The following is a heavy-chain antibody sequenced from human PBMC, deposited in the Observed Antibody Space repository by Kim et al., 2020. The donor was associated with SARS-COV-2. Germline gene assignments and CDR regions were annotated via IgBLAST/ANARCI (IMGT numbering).Heavy chain of an antibody. CDR2: IYYSGST. CDR1: GGSISSYY. D-gene: IGHD3-3*01. J-gene: IGHJ2*01. V-gene: IGHV4-59*01. Sequence: SETLSLTCTVSGGSISSYYWSWIRQPPGKGLEWIGYIYYSGSTNYNPSPKSRVTISVDTSKNQFPLKLSSVTAADTAVYYCARDHREWLQYTANWYFDLWGRGTLVTVSS. CDR3: ARDHREWLQYTANWYFDL.